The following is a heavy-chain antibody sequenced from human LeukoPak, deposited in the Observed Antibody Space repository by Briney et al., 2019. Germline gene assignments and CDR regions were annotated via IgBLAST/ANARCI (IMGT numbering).Heavy chain of an antibody. V-gene: IGHV3-48*02. D-gene: IGHD3-16*01. J-gene: IGHJ4*02. Sequence: GGSLRLSCAASGLTFSTYNMNWVRQAPGKGLEWVSFITSSSSTIYYADSVRGRFTISRDNAKNSLYLQMNSLRDEDTAVYYCARNLGGDKDYWGQGTLVTVSS. CDR2: ITSSSSTI. CDR3: ARNLGGDKDY. CDR1: GLTFSTYN.